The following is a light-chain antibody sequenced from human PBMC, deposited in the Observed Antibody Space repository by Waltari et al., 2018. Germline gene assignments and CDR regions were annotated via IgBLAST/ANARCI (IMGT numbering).Light chain of an antibody. CDR3: QQYMTNSWT. CDR1: QFLINW. J-gene: IGKJ1*01. V-gene: IGKV1-5*03. Sequence: DIQMTQSPSTLSASVGDRVTITCRASQFLINWLAWFQQKPGKAPKLLIHKASNLESGVPSRFSGSGSGTEFTLTISSLQPDDFATYYCQQYMTNSWTFGQGTRVEVK. CDR2: KAS.